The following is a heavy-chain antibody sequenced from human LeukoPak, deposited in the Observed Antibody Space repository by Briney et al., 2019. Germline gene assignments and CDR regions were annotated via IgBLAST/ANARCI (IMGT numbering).Heavy chain of an antibody. Sequence: GASVKVSCKASGYTFTGYYMHWVRQAPGQGLEWMGWINPNSGGTNYAQKFQGRVTMTRDTSISTAYMELRWLRSDDTAVYYCARDAGYGGLVVVPAAMGYWGQGTLVTVSS. CDR3: ARDAGYGGLVVVPAAMGY. CDR2: INPNSGGT. D-gene: IGHD2-2*01. CDR1: GYTFTGYY. J-gene: IGHJ4*02. V-gene: IGHV1-2*02.